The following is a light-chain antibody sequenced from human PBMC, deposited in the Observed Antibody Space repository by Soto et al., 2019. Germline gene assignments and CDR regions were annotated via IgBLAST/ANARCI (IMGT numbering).Light chain of an antibody. Sequence: QSVLTQPPSASGSPGQSVTISCTGTSSDVGAYDYVCWYQQHPGKAPKLMIYEVNKRPSGVPDRFSGSKSGNTASLTVSGLQAGDEADYYCSSYTNINTRACVFGTGTKVTVL. CDR3: SSYTNINTRACV. CDR2: EVN. J-gene: IGLJ1*01. V-gene: IGLV2-8*01. CDR1: SSDVGAYDY.